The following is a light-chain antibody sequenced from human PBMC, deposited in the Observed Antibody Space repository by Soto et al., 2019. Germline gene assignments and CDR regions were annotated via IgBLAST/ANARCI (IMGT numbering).Light chain of an antibody. CDR2: GAS. J-gene: IGKJ1*01. Sequence: EIVLTQSPGTLSLSPGERATLSCRASQSVSRNLAWYQQKPGQAPRLLISGASTRATGITDRFSGSGSGTEFTLTINSLQSEDFAVYYCQQYNYWPGTFGQGTKVDIK. CDR3: QQYNYWPGT. CDR1: QSVSRN. V-gene: IGKV3-15*01.